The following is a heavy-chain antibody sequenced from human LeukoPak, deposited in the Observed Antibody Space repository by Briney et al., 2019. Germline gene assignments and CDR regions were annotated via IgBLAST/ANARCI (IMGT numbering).Heavy chain of an antibody. Sequence: GGSLRLSCTASGFTFGDYAMHWVRQAPGKGLEWVSGISWNSGSIGYADSVKGRFTISRDNAKNSLYLQMNSLRAEDTALYYCAKDTESEVTYYFDYWGQGTLVTVSS. V-gene: IGHV3-9*01. CDR1: GFTFGDYA. CDR2: ISWNSGSI. D-gene: IGHD4-23*01. CDR3: AKDTESEVTYYFDY. J-gene: IGHJ4*02.